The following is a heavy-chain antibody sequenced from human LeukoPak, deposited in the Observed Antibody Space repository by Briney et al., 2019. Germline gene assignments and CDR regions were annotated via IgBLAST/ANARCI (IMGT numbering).Heavy chain of an antibody. CDR3: AKQLGYCSDGSCYFPY. CDR1: GFTFSSYA. J-gene: IGHJ4*02. Sequence: GGSLRLSCAASGFTFSSYAMHWVRQAPGKGLEWVALISYDGRNKYYADSVKGRFTISRDNSKNTLYLQMNSLRAEDTAVYYCAKQLGYCSDGSCYFPYWGQGTLVTVSS. D-gene: IGHD2-15*01. V-gene: IGHV3-30-3*02. CDR2: ISYDGRNK.